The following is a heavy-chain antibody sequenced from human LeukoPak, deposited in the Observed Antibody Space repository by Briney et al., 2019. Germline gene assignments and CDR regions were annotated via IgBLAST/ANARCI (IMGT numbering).Heavy chain of an antibody. J-gene: IGHJ5*02. CDR1: GGSISSSSYY. CDR3: ARQAVTNEVDNWFDP. Sequence: SETLSLTCTVSGGSISSSSYYWGWIRQPPGKGLEWIGSIYYSGSTYYNPSLKSRVTISVDTSKNQFSLKLSSVTAADTAVYYCARQAVTNEVDNWFDPWGQGTLVTVSS. V-gene: IGHV4-39*01. CDR2: IYYSGST. D-gene: IGHD4-17*01.